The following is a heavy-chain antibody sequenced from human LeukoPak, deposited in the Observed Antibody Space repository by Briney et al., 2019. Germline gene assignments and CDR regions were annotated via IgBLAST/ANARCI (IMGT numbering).Heavy chain of an antibody. D-gene: IGHD6-13*01. CDR2: IYYSGST. Sequence: SETLSLTCTVSGGSISSSSYYWGWIRQPPGKGLEWIGSIYYSGSTNYNPSLKSRVTMSVDTSKNQFSLKLSSVTAADTAVYYCARDGLIAAAPFDYWGQGTLVTVSS. CDR3: ARDGLIAAAPFDY. CDR1: GGSISSSSYY. V-gene: IGHV4-39*07. J-gene: IGHJ4*02.